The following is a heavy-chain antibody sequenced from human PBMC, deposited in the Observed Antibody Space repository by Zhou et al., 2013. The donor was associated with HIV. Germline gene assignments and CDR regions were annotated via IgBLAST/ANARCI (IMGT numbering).Heavy chain of an antibody. CDR2: ISGYNGRT. CDR1: GFSFGTYS. J-gene: IGHJ6*02. V-gene: IGHV1-18*04. D-gene: IGHD3-16*01. CDR3: ARDGDYVPYDWGRHGDLDV. Sequence: QARLVQSGAEIKKPGTSVKVSCQASGFSFGTYSISWVRQGPGQRLEWMGWISGYNGRTVYAEMFQKRLTLTRDIGTYLAHMELRNLTSDDTAHYFCARDGDYVPYDWGRHGDLDVWGLGNTRSLSP.